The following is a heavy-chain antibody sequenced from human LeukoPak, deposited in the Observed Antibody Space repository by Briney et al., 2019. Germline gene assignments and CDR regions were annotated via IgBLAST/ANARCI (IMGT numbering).Heavy chain of an antibody. CDR2: IYYSGST. CDR3: VREGVWSGWFDT. Sequence: SETLSLTCTVSGGSISSGSYYWSWIRQPAGKGLEWIGCIYYSGSTNYNPSLKSRVTISVDTSKNQLSLKLNSVTAADTAIYYCVREGVWSGWFDTWGQGTLVTVSS. V-gene: IGHV4-61*10. CDR1: GGSISSGSYY. J-gene: IGHJ5*02. D-gene: IGHD2-21*01.